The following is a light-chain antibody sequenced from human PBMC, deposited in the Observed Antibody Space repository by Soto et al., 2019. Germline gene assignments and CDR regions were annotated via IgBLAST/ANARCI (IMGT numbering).Light chain of an antibody. CDR3: RQYKEWPPFT. J-gene: IGKJ5*01. Sequence: VMTQAPATLSVSPGERATLSCRASQSVSSNLAWYQQKPGQAPRLLIYGASTRATGIPARFSGSGSGTEFTLTISSLQSEDFAVYYCRQYKEWPPFTFGQGTRLEIK. CDR1: QSVSSN. V-gene: IGKV3-15*01. CDR2: GAS.